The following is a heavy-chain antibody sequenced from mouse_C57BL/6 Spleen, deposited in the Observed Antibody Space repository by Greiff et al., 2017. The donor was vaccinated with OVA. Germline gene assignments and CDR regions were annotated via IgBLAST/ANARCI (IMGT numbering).Heavy chain of an antibody. Sequence: QVQLQQSGAELVKPGASVKLSCKASGYTFTSYWMHWVKQRPGQGLEWIGMIHPNSGSTNYNEKFKSKATLTVDKSSSTAYMQLSSLTSDDSAVYYFARDDYDAYYFDYWGQGTTLTVSS. V-gene: IGHV1-64*01. CDR1: GYTFTSYW. CDR3: ARDDYDAYYFDY. D-gene: IGHD2-4*01. J-gene: IGHJ2*01. CDR2: IHPNSGST.